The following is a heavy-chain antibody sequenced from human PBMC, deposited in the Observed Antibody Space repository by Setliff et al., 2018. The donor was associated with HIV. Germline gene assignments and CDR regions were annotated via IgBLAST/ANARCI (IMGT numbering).Heavy chain of an antibody. CDR1: GTSINSHY. Sequence: SETLSLTCTVSGTSINSHYWSWIRQTPGKGLQWICLIYYTGSPHYNPSLEGRITMSVDRSKNQFSLRLTSVTAADTAMYYCAREGITGTTLHPYWGQGTLVTVSS. J-gene: IGHJ4*02. CDR3: AREGITGTTLHPY. V-gene: IGHV4-59*11. D-gene: IGHD1-7*01. CDR2: IYYTGSP.